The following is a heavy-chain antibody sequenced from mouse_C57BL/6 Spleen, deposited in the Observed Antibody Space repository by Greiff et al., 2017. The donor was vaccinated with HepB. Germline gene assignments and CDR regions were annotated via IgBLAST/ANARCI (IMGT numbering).Heavy chain of an antibody. J-gene: IGHJ3*01. CDR3: TTQAHYGSSSPFAY. Sequence: QVQLKESGAELVRPGASVTLSCKASGYTFTDYEMHWVKQTPVHGLEWIGAIDPETGGTAYNQKFKGKAILTADKSSSTAYMELRSLTSEDSAVYYCTTQAHYGSSSPFAYWGQGTLVTVSA. CDR2: IDPETGGT. D-gene: IGHD1-1*01. V-gene: IGHV1-15*01. CDR1: GYTFTDYE.